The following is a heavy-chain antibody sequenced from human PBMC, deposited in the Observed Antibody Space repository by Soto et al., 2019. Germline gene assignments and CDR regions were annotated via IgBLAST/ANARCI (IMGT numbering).Heavy chain of an antibody. CDR3: ATMDSSSLNFDY. V-gene: IGHV1-3*01. CDR2: TNAGNGNT. Sequence: ASVKVSCKASGYTFTSYAMHWVRQAPGQRLEWMGWTNAGNGNTKYSQKFQGRVTITRDTSASTAYMELSSLRSEDTAVYYCATMDSSSLNFDYWGQGTLVTVSS. J-gene: IGHJ4*02. CDR1: GYTFTSYA. D-gene: IGHD6-6*01.